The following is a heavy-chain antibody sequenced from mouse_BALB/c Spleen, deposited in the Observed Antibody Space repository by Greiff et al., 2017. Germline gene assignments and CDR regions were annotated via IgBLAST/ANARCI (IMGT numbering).Heavy chain of an antibody. J-gene: IGHJ2*01. Sequence: VQLQQSGTVLARPGASVKMSCKASGYTFPSYWMHWVKQRPGQGLEWIGAIYPGNSDTSYNQKFKGKAKLTAVTSTRTAYMELSSLTNEDSAVYYCTLYYRYDEGGYFDYWGQGTTLTVSS. CDR1: GYTFPSYW. V-gene: IGHV1-5*01. CDR2: IYPGNSDT. CDR3: TLYYRYDEGGYFDY. D-gene: IGHD2-14*01.